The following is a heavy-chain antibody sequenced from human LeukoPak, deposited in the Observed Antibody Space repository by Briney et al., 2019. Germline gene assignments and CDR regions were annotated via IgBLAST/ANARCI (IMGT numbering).Heavy chain of an antibody. CDR2: IHPTRGGT. D-gene: IGHD6-13*01. Sequence: GASLKVSCKTSGSLFNMHWIHWVRQAPGQGLELMGIIHPTRGGTTYSQTFQGRVTMTADVTTATVFMELNSVASQDTGTYFCARDVPRRGIVAAGLLPLIHYHDFHMDVWGTGTPVTVSS. J-gene: IGHJ6*03. V-gene: IGHV1-46*02. CDR3: ARDVPRRGIVAAGLLPLIHYHDFHMDV. CDR1: GSLFNMHW.